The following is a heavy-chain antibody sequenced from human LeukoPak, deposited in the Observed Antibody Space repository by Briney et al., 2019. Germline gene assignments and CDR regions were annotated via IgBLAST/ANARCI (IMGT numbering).Heavy chain of an antibody. CDR1: GYNFTNYW. Sequence: GESLKISCKGSGYNFTNYWIAWVRQMPGKGLDWMGVIYPDDSDTRYSPSFQGQVTISADKSISTAYLQWSSLKASDTAMYYCARGRYYYGSANWFDPWGQGTLVTVSS. J-gene: IGHJ5*02. CDR3: ARGRYYYGSANWFDP. D-gene: IGHD3-10*01. CDR2: IYPDDSDT. V-gene: IGHV5-51*01.